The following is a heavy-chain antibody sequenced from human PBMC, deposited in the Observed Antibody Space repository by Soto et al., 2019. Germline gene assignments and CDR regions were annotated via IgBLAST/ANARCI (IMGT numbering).Heavy chain of an antibody. Sequence: QVQLVQSGTEVKKPGASVKVSCKASGYIMTTYGVSWVRQAPGQGLEWVGWISAYNDHTNYAQKFQGRVTMTTDTSTSTAEMERRSLRSDDTAVYYGARGTYFDYWGQGTLVTVSS. CDR3: ARGTYFDY. J-gene: IGHJ4*02. CDR2: ISAYNDHT. CDR1: GYIMTTYG. V-gene: IGHV1-18*01. D-gene: IGHD1-1*01.